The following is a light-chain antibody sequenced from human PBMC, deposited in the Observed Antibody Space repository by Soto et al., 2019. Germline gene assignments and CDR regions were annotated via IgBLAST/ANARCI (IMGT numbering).Light chain of an antibody. CDR3: QSHDSSLSGSYV. CDR2: GNS. Sequence: QSVLTQPPSVSGAPGQRVTISCTGSSSNIGAGYDVHWYQQLPGTAPKLLIYGNSNRPSGVPDRFSGSKSGTSASLAITGIQAEDEADYYCQSHDSSLSGSYVFGTGTKLTVL. V-gene: IGLV1-40*01. CDR1: SSNIGAGYD. J-gene: IGLJ1*01.